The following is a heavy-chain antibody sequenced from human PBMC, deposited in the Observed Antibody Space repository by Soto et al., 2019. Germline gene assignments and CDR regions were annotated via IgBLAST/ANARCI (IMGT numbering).Heavy chain of an antibody. CDR2: IYYNGSP. V-gene: IGHV4-39*01. CDR1: GGAISSSSNY. D-gene: IGHD6-13*01. CDR3: ARRDRAACNDWWFDP. J-gene: IGHJ5*02. Sequence: SGTLALTCTVSGGAISSSSNYWGWIRQPPGKGLEWIGSIYYNGSPYYSPSLKSRVTISVDTSKSQFSLKLSSVTAADTAVYYCARRDRAACNDWWFDPWGQGTLFTVSS.